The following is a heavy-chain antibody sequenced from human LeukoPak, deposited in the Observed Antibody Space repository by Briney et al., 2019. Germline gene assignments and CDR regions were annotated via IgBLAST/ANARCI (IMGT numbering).Heavy chain of an antibody. CDR2: IRSDGNDK. V-gene: IGHV3-30*02. CDR1: GFSLDYYG. CDR3: AKDRTPVYGNFDVDAFDV. Sequence: PGGSLRLSCAASGFSLDYYGMHWVRQGPGTELEWVAFIRSDGNDKYYGDSVKGRFTISRDISKNTLYLQMISLRAEDTGVYYCAKDRTPVYGNFDVDAFDVWGKGAVVTVSS. J-gene: IGHJ3*01. D-gene: IGHD4-11*01.